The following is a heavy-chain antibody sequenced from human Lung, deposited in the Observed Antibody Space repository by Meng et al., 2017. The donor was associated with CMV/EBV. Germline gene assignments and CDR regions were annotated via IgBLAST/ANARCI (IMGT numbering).Heavy chain of an antibody. CDR3: ARAGGNSNYYYGMDV. CDR1: GYAFISYD. CDR2: MNPNSGKT. V-gene: IGHV1-8*03. Sequence: ASXXVSCKASGYAFISYDINWVRQATGQGLEWMGWMNPNSGKTGYAQKFQGRVTITRDISINTAYMEVSSLRSEDTAVYFCARAGGNSNYYYGMDVWGQGXTVTVSS. J-gene: IGHJ6*02. D-gene: IGHD4-23*01.